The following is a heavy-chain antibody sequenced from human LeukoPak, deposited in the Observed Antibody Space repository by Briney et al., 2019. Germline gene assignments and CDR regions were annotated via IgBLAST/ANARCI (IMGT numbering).Heavy chain of an antibody. CDR1: GFTFSSYA. Sequence: PGGSLRLSCAASGFTFSSYAMSWVRQAPGKGLEWVSGISGSGGSTYYADSVKGRFTLSRDNSKNTLHLQMNSLRAEDTAVYYCAKDVANYGSGSYDYWGQGTLVTVSS. CDR3: AKDVANYGSGSYDY. CDR2: ISGSGGST. D-gene: IGHD3-10*01. J-gene: IGHJ4*02. V-gene: IGHV3-23*01.